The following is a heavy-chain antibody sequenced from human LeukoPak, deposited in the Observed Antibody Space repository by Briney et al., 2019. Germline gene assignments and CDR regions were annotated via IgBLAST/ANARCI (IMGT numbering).Heavy chain of an antibody. Sequence: GGSLRLSCATSGFSFSSYAMSWVRQDPGKGLVWVSRIKSDGSITGYADSVKGRFTISRDNAKNTLYLQMNSLRAEDTAVYYCARVGASVGAIDYWGQGTLGTVSS. CDR1: GFSFSSYA. J-gene: IGHJ4*02. D-gene: IGHD1-26*01. CDR3: ARVGASVGAIDY. V-gene: IGHV3-74*01. CDR2: IKSDGSIT.